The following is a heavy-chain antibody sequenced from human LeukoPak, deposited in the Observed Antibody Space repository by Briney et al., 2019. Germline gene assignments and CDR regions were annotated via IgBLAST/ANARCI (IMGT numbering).Heavy chain of an antibody. D-gene: IGHD3-3*01. CDR2: INSDGRST. CDR1: GFTFSSYW. V-gene: IGHV3-74*01. J-gene: IGHJ4*01. CDR3: ARVTIFGVVATFDY. Sequence: GGSLRLSCAASGFTFSSYWMHWARQARGKGLVWVSRINSDGRSTSYADSVKGRFTISRDSAKNTLYLQMNSLRAEDTAVYYCARVTIFGVVATFDYWGQGTLVTVSS.